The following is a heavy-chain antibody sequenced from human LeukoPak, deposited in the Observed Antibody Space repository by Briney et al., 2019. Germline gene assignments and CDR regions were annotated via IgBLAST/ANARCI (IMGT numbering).Heavy chain of an antibody. D-gene: IGHD5-18*01. CDR2: INPDGSSA. CDR1: GFTFSDYW. Sequence: PGGSLRLSCAASGFTFSDYWMHWVRQAPGKGLVWVSRINPDGSSASYADSVKGRFTISRDNAKNTLYLQMNSLRAEDTAVYYCARGNSYGVDYWGQGTLVTVSS. V-gene: IGHV3-74*01. CDR3: ARGNSYGVDY. J-gene: IGHJ4*02.